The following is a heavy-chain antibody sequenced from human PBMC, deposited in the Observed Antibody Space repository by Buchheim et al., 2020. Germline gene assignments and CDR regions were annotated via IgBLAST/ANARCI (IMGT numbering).Heavy chain of an antibody. D-gene: IGHD6-13*01. CDR1: GFTFSSYS. CDR2: ISSSSSTI. Sequence: EVQLVESGGGLVQPGGSLRLSCAASGFTFSSYSMNWVRQAPGKGLEWVSYISSSSSTIYYADSVKGRFTISRDNAKNSLYLRMNSLRDEDTAVYYCARDVRSSSWSFDYWGQGTL. V-gene: IGHV3-48*02. CDR3: ARDVRSSSWSFDY. J-gene: IGHJ4*02.